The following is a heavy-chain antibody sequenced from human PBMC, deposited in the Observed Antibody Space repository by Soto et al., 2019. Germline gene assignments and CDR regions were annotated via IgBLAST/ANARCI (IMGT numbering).Heavy chain of an antibody. CDR1: GGSISSYY. V-gene: IGHV4-59*01. D-gene: IGHD4-17*01. CDR2: IYYSGST. J-gene: IGHJ5*02. Sequence: ASETLSLTCTVSGGSISSYYWSWIRQPPGKGLEWIGYIYYSGSTNYNPSLKSRVTISVDTSKNQFSLKLSSVTAADTAVYYCARVVGANWFDPWGQGTLVTVSS. CDR3: ARVVGANWFDP.